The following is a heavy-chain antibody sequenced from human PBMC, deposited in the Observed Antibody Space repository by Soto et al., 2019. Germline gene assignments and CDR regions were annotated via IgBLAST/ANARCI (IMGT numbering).Heavy chain of an antibody. CDR3: AKDRSGYSSSRYYY. J-gene: IGHJ4*02. V-gene: IGHV3-9*01. CDR2: ISWNSGSI. Sequence: EVQLVESGGGLVQPGRSLRLSCAASGFTFDDYAMHWVRQAPGKGLEWVSGISWNSGSIGYADSVKGRFTISRDNAKNSLYLQMNSLRAEDTALYYCAKDRSGYSSSRYYYWGQGTLVTVSS. CDR1: GFTFDDYA. D-gene: IGHD6-13*01.